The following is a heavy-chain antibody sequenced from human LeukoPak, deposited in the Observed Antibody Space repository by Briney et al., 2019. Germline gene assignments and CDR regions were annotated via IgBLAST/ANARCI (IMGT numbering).Heavy chain of an antibody. CDR1: GGSISSYY. J-gene: IGHJ6*03. CDR3: ASIGYSYGNYYYMDV. D-gene: IGHD5-18*01. Sequence: PSETLSLTCTVSGGSISSYYWSWIRQPAGKGLEWIGRIYTSGSTNYNPSLKSRVTMSVDTSKNQFSLKLSSVTAADTAVYYCASIGYSYGNYYYMDVWGKGTTVTVSS. CDR2: IYTSGST. V-gene: IGHV4-4*07.